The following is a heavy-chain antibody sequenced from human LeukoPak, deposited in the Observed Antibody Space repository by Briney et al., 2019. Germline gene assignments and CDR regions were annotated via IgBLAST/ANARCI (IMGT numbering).Heavy chain of an antibody. Sequence: GGSLRLPCAASGFTFGNYAMHWVRQAPGKGLEWVAIISYDGSNSYSGDSVKGRFTISRDNSKNTLFLQMNSLRPEDTAAYYCAQEKGYWGQGTLVTVSS. J-gene: IGHJ4*02. CDR2: ISYDGSNS. CDR3: AQEKGY. V-gene: IGHV3-30*18. CDR1: GFTFGNYA.